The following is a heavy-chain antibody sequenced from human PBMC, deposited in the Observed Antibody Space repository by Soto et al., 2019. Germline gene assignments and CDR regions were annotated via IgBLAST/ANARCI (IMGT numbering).Heavy chain of an antibody. CDR2: IYYTGSI. CDR1: GGSISSGGYY. CDR3: ARDLRFRGFYGMDV. D-gene: IGHD3-10*01. J-gene: IGHJ6*02. V-gene: IGHV4-31*03. Sequence: QVQLQESGPGLVKPSQTLSLTCTVSGGSISSGGYYWSWIRQHPGKGLEWIGYIYYTGSIYYNPSLQGRVTISVDTSNNQFSLKPSSVTAADTAVYYCARDLRFRGFYGMDVWGQGTTVTVSS.